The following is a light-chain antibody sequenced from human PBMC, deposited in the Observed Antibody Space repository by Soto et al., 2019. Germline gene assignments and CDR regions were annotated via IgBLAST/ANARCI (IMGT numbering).Light chain of an antibody. CDR1: LSISNW. CDR3: QQYESYPYT. V-gene: IGKV1-5*03. J-gene: IGKJ2*01. CDR2: KAS. Sequence: DIQMTQSPSTLSASVGDRVTITCRASLSISNWLAWYQQKPGKAPEVLISKASSLEGGVPSRFSGSGSGTEFSLTISSLQPDDLATYYRQQYESYPYTIGQGTKLEI.